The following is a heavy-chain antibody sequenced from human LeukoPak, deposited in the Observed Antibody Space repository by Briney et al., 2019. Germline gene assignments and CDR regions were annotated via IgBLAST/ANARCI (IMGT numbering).Heavy chain of an antibody. CDR1: GFTFSSYA. CDR3: AKNGDGYNYGYFDY. D-gene: IGHD5-24*01. Sequence: GGSLRLSCAPSGFTFSSYAMTWVRQAPGRGPEWVSAIGSSGSTFYADPVKGRFTISRDNSKNTLFLQMNSLRAEDTAVYYCAKNGDGYNYGYFDYWGQGTLVTVSS. CDR2: IGSSGST. V-gene: IGHV3-23*01. J-gene: IGHJ4*02.